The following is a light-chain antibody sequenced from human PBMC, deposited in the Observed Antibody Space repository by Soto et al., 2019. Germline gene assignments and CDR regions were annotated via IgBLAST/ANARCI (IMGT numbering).Light chain of an antibody. Sequence: EIVLTQSPGTLSLSPGERATLSCRASQSVSSSYLAWYQQKPGQAPRLLIYGASSRATGIPDRFSGSGSGTDFTLTISSLEPEDFAVYYWQQYGSSSFTFGPGTKVDIK. CDR3: QQYGSSSFT. V-gene: IGKV3-20*01. CDR1: QSVSSSY. J-gene: IGKJ3*01. CDR2: GAS.